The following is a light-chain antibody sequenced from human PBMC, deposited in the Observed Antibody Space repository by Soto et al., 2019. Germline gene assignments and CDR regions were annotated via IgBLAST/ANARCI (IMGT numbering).Light chain of an antibody. J-gene: IGLJ2*01. CDR1: SIDVGGYNF. CDR2: AVT. V-gene: IGLV2-14*01. Sequence: QSALTQPASVSGSPGKSITISCTGTSIDVGGYNFVSWYHQHPGKAPKLLIYAVTNRPSGLSNRFSGSKSGNSAALTISGPQVEVEADYYCTSYTSSSTLVFGGGTKLTVL. CDR3: TSYTSSSTLV.